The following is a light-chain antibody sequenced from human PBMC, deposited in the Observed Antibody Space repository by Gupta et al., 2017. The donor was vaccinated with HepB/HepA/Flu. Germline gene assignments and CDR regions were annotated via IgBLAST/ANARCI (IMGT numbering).Light chain of an antibody. CDR3: QQRSHWSIT. J-gene: IGKJ4*01. Sequence: EIVLTQSPGTLSLSPGETATLSCRASQNIMRFLAWYQQIPGQAPRLLIYDASNRATGLPATFSGSSSRTELTLTISSLAPHDFAVSYCQQRSHWSITSGRATKVQIK. CDR2: DAS. CDR1: QNIMRF. V-gene: IGKV3-11*01.